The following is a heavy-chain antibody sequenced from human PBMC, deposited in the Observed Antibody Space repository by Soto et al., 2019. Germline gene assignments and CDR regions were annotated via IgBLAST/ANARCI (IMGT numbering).Heavy chain of an antibody. CDR2: IWYDGSNK. V-gene: IGHV3-33*01. Sequence: QVQLVESGGGVVQPGRSLRLSCAASGFTFSSYGMHWVRQAPGKGLEWVAVIWYDGSNKYYADSVKGRFTISRDNSKNTLYLQMNSLRAEDTAVYYCARASAAGRVPDAFDIWGQGTMVTVSS. CDR1: GFTFSSYG. J-gene: IGHJ3*02. D-gene: IGHD6-13*01. CDR3: ARASAAGRVPDAFDI.